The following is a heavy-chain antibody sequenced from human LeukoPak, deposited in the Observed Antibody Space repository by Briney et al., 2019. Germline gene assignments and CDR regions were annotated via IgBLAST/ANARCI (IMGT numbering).Heavy chain of an antibody. CDR3: ARDLYDYVWGSYRYSDV. CDR2: IWYDGSNK. Sequence: GGSLRLSCAASGFPFSSFVMHWVRQAPGKGLEWVAVIWYDGSNKYYADSVKGRFTISRDNSKNTLYLQMNSLRAEDTAVYYCARDLYDYVWGSYRYSDVWGQGTTVTVSS. J-gene: IGHJ6*02. V-gene: IGHV3-33*08. CDR1: GFPFSSFV. D-gene: IGHD3-16*02.